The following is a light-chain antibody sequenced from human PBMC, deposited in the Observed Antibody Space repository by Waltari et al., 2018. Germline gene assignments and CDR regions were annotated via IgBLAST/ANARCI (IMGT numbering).Light chain of an antibody. CDR1: QSVSSSY. CDR2: GAS. J-gene: IGKJ2*01. CDR3: QQYGSSPRT. V-gene: IGKV3-20*01. Sequence: EIVLTQSPGTLSLSQGARATLSCRASQSVSSSYLAWYQQKPGQAPRLLIYGASSRATGIPDRFSGSGSGTDFTLTISRLEPEDFAVYYCQQYGSSPRTFGQGTKLEIK.